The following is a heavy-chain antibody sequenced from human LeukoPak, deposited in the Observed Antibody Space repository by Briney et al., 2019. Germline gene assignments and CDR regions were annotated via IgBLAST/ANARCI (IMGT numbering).Heavy chain of an antibody. V-gene: IGHV3-9*03. Sequence: GRSLRLSCAASGFTFDDFAMHWVRQAPGKGLGWVSSISWYSGAIGYADSVKGRFTISRDNAKNSLYLQMNSLRAEDMALYYCAKNMISAGRGTFDIWGQRTMVTVSS. D-gene: IGHD1-14*01. CDR3: AKNMISAGRGTFDI. CDR1: GFTFDDFA. CDR2: ISWYSGAI. J-gene: IGHJ3*02.